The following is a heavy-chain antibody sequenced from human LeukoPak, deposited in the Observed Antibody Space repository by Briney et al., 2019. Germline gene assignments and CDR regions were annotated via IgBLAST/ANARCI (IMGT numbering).Heavy chain of an antibody. CDR3: ASGNSDYDHDY. CDR2: ISTTSRYI. D-gene: IGHD5-12*01. V-gene: IGHV3-21*01. J-gene: IGHJ4*02. Sequence: GRPPSIKQKWVSSISTTSRYIYYADSVKGRFTVSRDNAKNSLYLQMNSLRAEDTAVYYCASGNSDYDHDYWGQGTLVTVSS.